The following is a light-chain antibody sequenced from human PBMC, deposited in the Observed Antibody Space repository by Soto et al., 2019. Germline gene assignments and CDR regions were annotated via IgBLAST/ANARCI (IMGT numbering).Light chain of an antibody. CDR2: GAS. CDR1: QSVSSS. Sequence: IVFTQARCTLSFSPCERATLSCRASQSVSSSLAWYQQKPGQAPRLLIYGASSRATVIPDRFSGSGSGTDFTLTISSLQSEEFAVYYCQQYNNWPTWTFGQGTKVDIK. CDR3: QQYNNWPTWT. J-gene: IGKJ1*01. V-gene: IGKV3D-15*01.